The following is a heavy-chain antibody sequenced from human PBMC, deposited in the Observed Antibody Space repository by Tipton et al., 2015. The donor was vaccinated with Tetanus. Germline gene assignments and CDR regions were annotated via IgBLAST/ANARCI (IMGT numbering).Heavy chain of an antibody. V-gene: IGHV5-51*01. CDR2: IYPGDSVT. CDR1: GYIFNNYW. Sequence: EVQLVQSGGEVKKPGESLKISCKGSGYIFNNYWIGWVRQKPGKGLEGMGVIYPGDSVTRYSPSFHGQVTIPVDKSISTAYLQWSSLKASDTSIFYCARAHCTDGVCNFDFWGQGALVAVAS. CDR3: ARAHCTDGVCNFDF. J-gene: IGHJ4*02. D-gene: IGHD2-8*01.